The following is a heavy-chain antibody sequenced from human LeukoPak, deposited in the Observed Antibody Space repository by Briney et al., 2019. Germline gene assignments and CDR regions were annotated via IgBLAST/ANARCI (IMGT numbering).Heavy chain of an antibody. D-gene: IGHD6-6*01. CDR2: IWYDGSNK. CDR3: ARDLQLVRSPFDY. Sequence: GGSLRLSCAASGLTFSSYGMHWVRQAPGKGLEWVAVIWYDGSNKYYADSVKGRFTISRDNSKNTLYLQMNSLRAEDTAVYYCARDLQLVRSPFDYWGQGTLVTVSS. J-gene: IGHJ4*02. CDR1: GLTFSSYG. V-gene: IGHV3-33*01.